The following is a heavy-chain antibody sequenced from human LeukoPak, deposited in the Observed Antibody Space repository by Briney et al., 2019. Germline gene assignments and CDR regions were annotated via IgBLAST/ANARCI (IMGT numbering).Heavy chain of an antibody. V-gene: IGHV4-59*01. CDR2: IYYSGST. CDR1: GGSISSYY. Sequence: SETLSLTCTVSGGSISSYYWSWIRQPPGKGLEWIGYIYYSGSTNYNPSLKSRVTISVDTSKNQFYLKLSSVTAADTAVYYCARGRGYYSLDWGQGTLVTVSS. CDR3: ARGRGYYSLD. D-gene: IGHD3-22*01. J-gene: IGHJ4*02.